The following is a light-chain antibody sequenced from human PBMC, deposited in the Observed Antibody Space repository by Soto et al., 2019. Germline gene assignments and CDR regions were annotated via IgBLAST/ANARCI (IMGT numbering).Light chain of an antibody. CDR2: GAF. V-gene: IGKV3-15*01. Sequence: EIVMTQSPATLSVSPGDRATLSCRASQSVSSNLAWYQQKPGQAPRLLINGAFTRATGVPARFSGSGSGTEFTLTISSLQSEDSAVYFCQQYNNWPFTFGPGTKVDIK. J-gene: IGKJ3*01. CDR1: QSVSSN. CDR3: QQYNNWPFT.